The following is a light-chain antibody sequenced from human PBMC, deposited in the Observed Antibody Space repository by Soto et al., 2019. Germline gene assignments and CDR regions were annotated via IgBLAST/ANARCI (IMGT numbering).Light chain of an antibody. CDR3: QQYETFSSWT. CDR1: QRIDTW. V-gene: IGKV1-5*03. Sequence: DIQMTQSPSILSASVGDRVTITCRASQRIDTWLAWYQQKPGTAPKLLIYKATTLQSGVPSRFSGSGSGTEFTLAISSLEPDDFATYYCQQYETFSSWTFGQGTKVDIK. CDR2: KAT. J-gene: IGKJ1*01.